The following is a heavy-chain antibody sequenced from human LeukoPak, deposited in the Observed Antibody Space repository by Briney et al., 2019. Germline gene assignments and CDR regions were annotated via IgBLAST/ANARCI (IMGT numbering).Heavy chain of an antibody. D-gene: IGHD3-10*01. V-gene: IGHV3-48*03. CDR2: ISSSGRSI. CDR3: ASGVYYGSGFYRYDYY. J-gene: IGHJ4*02. CDR1: GLTFSNYE. Sequence: PGRSLRLSCEVFGLTFSNYEMNWVRQTPGKGLKWVAQISSSGRSISYADAVKGRFTISRDNANNSLYLRMSSLRVDDTAIYYCASGVYYGSGFYRYDYYWGQGTLVTVSS.